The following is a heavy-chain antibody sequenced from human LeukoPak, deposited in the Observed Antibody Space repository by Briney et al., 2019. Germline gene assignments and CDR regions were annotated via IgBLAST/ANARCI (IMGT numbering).Heavy chain of an antibody. CDR2: IYSDWSST. CDR1: GFTFSSYW. CDR3: ASLGTYYYGSGSPRHNWFDP. V-gene: IGHV3-74*01. J-gene: IGHJ5*02. Sequence: GGSLRLSCAASGFTFSSYWMHWVRQAPGKGLVWVSRIYSDWSSTSYADSVKDRFTIYRDNAKHTLYLQMNSLRAEDTAVYYCASLGTYYYGSGSPRHNWFDPWGQGTLVTVSS. D-gene: IGHD3-10*01.